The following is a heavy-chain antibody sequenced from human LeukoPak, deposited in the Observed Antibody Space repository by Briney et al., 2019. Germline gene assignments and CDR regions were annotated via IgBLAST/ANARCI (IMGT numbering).Heavy chain of an antibody. CDR2: IILMFGTT. CDR1: GGTFPSAA. J-gene: IGHJ4*02. Sequence: PMASVKFSCKASGGTFPSAAMSWVRQAPGQGLEWVGRIILMFGTTTYAQNFQGRVTISADESTTTVYMELTRLTSDDTAIYYCTRDEYKGSATFNYWGQGTQVIVSS. CDR3: TRDEYKGSATFNY. V-gene: IGHV1-69*13. D-gene: IGHD1-1*01.